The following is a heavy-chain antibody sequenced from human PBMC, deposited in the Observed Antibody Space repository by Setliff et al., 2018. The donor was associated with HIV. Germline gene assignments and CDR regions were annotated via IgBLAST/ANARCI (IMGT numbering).Heavy chain of an antibody. V-gene: IGHV4-39*01. Sequence: PSETLSLTCTVSGDSISRSSYYWGRIRQPPGKGLEWIGNIYYIGITNYYPSLESRVTFSADTSKNQFSLNLNSVTATDTAVYFCARQGLTMNPGVPAPILYFFDYWGQGILVTVSS. CDR2: IYYIGIT. CDR3: ARQGLTMNPGVPAPILYFFDY. CDR1: GDSISRSSYY. D-gene: IGHD3-10*01. J-gene: IGHJ4*02.